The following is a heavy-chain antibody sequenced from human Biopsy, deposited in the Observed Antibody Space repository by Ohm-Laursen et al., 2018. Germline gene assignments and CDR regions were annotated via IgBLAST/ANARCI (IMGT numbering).Heavy chain of an antibody. CDR2: LNPVSGNS. Sequence: ASVKASCKTSGYTFTSYDITWVRQASGQGPEWIGWLNPVSGNSNFGQKFRGRVTVTSDTSISTAYMELSGLTSDDTATYYCGRAVRNQLLTDPWGQGTLVTVTS. D-gene: IGHD1-7*01. CDR3: GRAVRNQLLTDP. J-gene: IGHJ5*02. V-gene: IGHV1-8*01. CDR1: GYTFTSYD.